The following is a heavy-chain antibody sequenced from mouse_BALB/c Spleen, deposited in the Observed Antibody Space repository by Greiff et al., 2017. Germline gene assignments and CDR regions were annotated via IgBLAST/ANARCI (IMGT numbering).Heavy chain of an antibody. V-gene: IGHV5-6-5*01. J-gene: IGHJ3*01. CDR3: ASDPAWFAY. Sequence: DVHLVESGGGLVKPGGSLKLSCAASGFTFSSYAMSWVRQTPEKRLEWVASISSGGSTYYPDSVKGRFTISRDNARNILYLQMSSLRSEDTAMYYCASDPAWFAYWGQGTLVTVSA. CDR2: ISSGGST. CDR1: GFTFSSYA.